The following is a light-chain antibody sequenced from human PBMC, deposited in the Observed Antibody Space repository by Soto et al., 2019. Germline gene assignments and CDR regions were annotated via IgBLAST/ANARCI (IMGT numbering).Light chain of an antibody. J-gene: IGKJ5*01. V-gene: IGKV1-39*01. CDR1: QSISSY. CDR2: AAS. CDR3: QQYNNWPPIT. Sequence: DIQMTQSPSSLSASVGDRVTITCRASQSISSYLNWYQQKPGKAPKVLIYAASSLQSGVPSRFSGSGSGTDFTLTISRLQSEDFAVYYCQQYNNWPPITFGQGTRLEIK.